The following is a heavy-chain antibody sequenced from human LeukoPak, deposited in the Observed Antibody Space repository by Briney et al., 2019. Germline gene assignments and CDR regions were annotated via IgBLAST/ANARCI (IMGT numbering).Heavy chain of an antibody. Sequence: SETLSLTCTVSGGSISSGGYYWSWIRQHPGKGLEWIGYIYYSGSTYYNPSLKSRVTISVDTSKNQFSLKLSSVTAADTAVYYCARRAYSSSSEFDYWGQGTLDTVSS. D-gene: IGHD6-6*01. V-gene: IGHV4-31*03. CDR2: IYYSGST. CDR1: GGSISSGGYY. CDR3: ARRAYSSSSEFDY. J-gene: IGHJ4*02.